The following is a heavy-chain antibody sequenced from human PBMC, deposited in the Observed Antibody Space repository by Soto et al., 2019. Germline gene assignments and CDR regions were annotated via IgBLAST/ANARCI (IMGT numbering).Heavy chain of an antibody. CDR3: VHTSGSGNSACFDY. J-gene: IGHJ4*02. V-gene: IGHV2-5*02. CDR2: IYWDDDK. D-gene: IGHD3-10*01. Sequence: QITLKESGPTLVKPTQTLTLTCTFSGFSLSTSRVGVGWIRQPPGKALEWLALIYWDDDKRYSPSLKNRLTPTKDTSKNQVVLTMTNADPVDTATYYCVHTSGSGNSACFDYWGQGTLVTVSS. CDR1: GFSLSTSRVG.